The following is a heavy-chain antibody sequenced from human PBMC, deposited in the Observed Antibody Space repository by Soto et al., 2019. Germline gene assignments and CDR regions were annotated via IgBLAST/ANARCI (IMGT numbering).Heavy chain of an antibody. V-gene: IGHV4-30-4*01. Sequence: SETLSLTCAVSGGSISSSHYWSWIRQPPGKGLEWIGYIYYSGSTYYSPSLKSRVTISVDTSKNQFSLKLSSVTAADTAVYYCARDRTERWVPGYYGMDVWGQGTTVTVSS. CDR3: ARDRTERWVPGYYGMDV. J-gene: IGHJ6*02. D-gene: IGHD2-2*01. CDR2: IYYSGST. CDR1: GGSISSSHY.